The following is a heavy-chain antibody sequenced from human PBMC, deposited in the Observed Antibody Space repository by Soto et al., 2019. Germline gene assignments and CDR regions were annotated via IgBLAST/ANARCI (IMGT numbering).Heavy chain of an antibody. CDR2: ISGSGGNT. CDR1: RFTFSNYA. J-gene: IGHJ4*02. CDR3: AKALGYSSGRIYDY. Sequence: GGSLRLSCAASRFTFSNYAMSWVRQAPGRGLEWVSDISGSGGNTHYADSVKGRFTISRDNAINTLYLQMNSLRVEDTAVYYCAKALGYSSGRIYDYWGQGTLVTVSS. D-gene: IGHD6-19*01. V-gene: IGHV3-23*01.